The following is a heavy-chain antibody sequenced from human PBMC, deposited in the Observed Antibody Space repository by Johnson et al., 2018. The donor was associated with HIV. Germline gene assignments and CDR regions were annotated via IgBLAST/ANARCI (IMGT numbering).Heavy chain of an antibody. D-gene: IGHD5-24*01. J-gene: IGHJ3*02. CDR3: ARACRDGYTCDAFDI. CDR1: GFTVSSYY. Sequence: VQLVESGGGLVQPGGSLRLSCAASGFTVSSYYMSWVRQAPGKGLEWVSVLFSGGNTYYADSVKGRFTISRDNSKNTLYLQMNSLRAEDTAVYYCARACRDGYTCDAFDIWDQGTMVTVSS. V-gene: IGHV3-66*01. CDR2: LFSGGNT.